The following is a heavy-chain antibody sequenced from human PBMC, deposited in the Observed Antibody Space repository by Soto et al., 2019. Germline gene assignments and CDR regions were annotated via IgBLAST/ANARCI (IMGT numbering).Heavy chain of an antibody. CDR2: MNPNRGNT. CDR1: GYTFTSYD. J-gene: IGHJ4*02. D-gene: IGHD5-18*01. Sequence: QVQLVPSGAEVKKPGASVKVSCKASGYTFTSYDINWVRQATGQGLEWMGWMNPNRGNTAYAQKFQGRVTMTRNTSISTAYMELSSLTSGDRAVYYCAREVGYRYGGGYWGQGAVVTASS. CDR3: AREVGYRYGGGY. V-gene: IGHV1-8*01.